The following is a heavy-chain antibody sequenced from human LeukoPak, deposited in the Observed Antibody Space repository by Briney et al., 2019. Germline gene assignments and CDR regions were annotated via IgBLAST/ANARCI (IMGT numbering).Heavy chain of an antibody. CDR1: GFTFSSYG. J-gene: IGHJ5*02. Sequence: PGGSLRLSCAASGFTFSSYGMHWVRQAPGKGLEWVSVVSTSGDSTFYADSVKGRFTISRDNSKNTLYLQMNSLRAEDTAIYYCARAPPGLNWFDPWGQGTLVTVSS. V-gene: IGHV3-23*01. CDR3: ARAPPGLNWFDP. CDR2: VSTSGDST.